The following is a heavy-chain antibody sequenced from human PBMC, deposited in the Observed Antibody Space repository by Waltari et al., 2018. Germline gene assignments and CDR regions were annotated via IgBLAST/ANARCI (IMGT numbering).Heavy chain of an antibody. D-gene: IGHD2-2*01. V-gene: IGHV1-69*13. J-gene: IGHJ4*02. CDR3: AREYCSSTSCFGVGFDY. CDR1: GGTFSSYA. Sequence: QVQLVQSGAEVKKPGSSVKVSCKASGGTFSSYAISWVRQAPGQGLGWIGSIIPIFGTANYAQKFQGRVTITADKSTSTAYMELSSLRSEDTAVYYCAREYCSSTSCFGVGFDYWGQGTLVTVSS. CDR2: IIPIFGTA.